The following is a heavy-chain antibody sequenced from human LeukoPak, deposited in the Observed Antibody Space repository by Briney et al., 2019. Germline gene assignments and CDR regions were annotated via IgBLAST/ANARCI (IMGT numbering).Heavy chain of an antibody. J-gene: IGHJ6*02. D-gene: IGHD1-14*01. Sequence: GGSLRLSCAASGFTIDDYAMHWVRQAPGKGLEWVSGISWNSGSIGYADSVKGRFTISRDNAKSSLYLQMNSLRAEDTALYYCAKDSSGEPYYYYGMDVWGQGTTVTVSS. CDR1: GFTIDDYA. V-gene: IGHV3-9*01. CDR3: AKDSSGEPYYYYGMDV. CDR2: ISWNSGSI.